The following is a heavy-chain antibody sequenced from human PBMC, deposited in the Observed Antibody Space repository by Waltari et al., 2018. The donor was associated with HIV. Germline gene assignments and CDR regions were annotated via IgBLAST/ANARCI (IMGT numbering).Heavy chain of an antibody. V-gene: IGHV3-23*01. Sequence: EVQLLESGGGLVQPGGSLRRSCRASGFSFSIYAMIWVRQAPGKGLEWVSGISGSGDNRYYADSVKGRFTISRDNSKNKVFLQMKSLRPEDTAFYYCTRDPVTAVGNINWFDPWGQGTLVTVSS. CDR1: GFSFSIYA. CDR3: TRDPVTAVGNINWFDP. CDR2: ISGSGDNR. D-gene: IGHD6-13*01. J-gene: IGHJ5*02.